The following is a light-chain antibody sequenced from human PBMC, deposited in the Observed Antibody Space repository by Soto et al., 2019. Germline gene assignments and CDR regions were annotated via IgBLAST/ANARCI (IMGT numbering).Light chain of an antibody. CDR2: DAS. Sequence: EIVLTQSPGTLSLSPGERATLSCRASQSVSSSYLAWYQQKPGQAPRLLIYDASSRATGIPDRFSGSGSGTDFTRTISRLEPKDFAVYYCQQYGSSRITFGQGTRLEIK. J-gene: IGKJ5*01. CDR1: QSVSSSY. CDR3: QQYGSSRIT. V-gene: IGKV3-20*01.